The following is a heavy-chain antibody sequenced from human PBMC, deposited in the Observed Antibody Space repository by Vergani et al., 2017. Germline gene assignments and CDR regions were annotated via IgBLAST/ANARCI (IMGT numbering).Heavy chain of an antibody. V-gene: IGHV3-30*02. J-gene: IGHJ1*01. Sequence: QVQLVESGGGVVQPGESLRLSCAASGFPFSTYGMHWVRQAPGKGLEWVAFIQKDGIDKFYADSVRGRFTISRDNSKSTLFLQMNSLSAEDTALYYCAKSRASLDLWGEHFQHWGRGTLVTVSS. CDR2: IQKDGIDK. CDR1: GFPFSTYG. CDR3: AKSRASLDLWGEHFQH. D-gene: IGHD3-16*01.